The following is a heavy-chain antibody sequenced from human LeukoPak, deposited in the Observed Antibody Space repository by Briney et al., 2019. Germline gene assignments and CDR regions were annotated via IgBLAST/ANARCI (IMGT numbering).Heavy chain of an antibody. CDR1: GYTFTSYG. Sequence: RASVKVSCTASGYTFTSYGISWVRQAPGRGLEWMGWISAYNGNTNYAQKLQGRVTMTTDTSTSTAYMELRSLRSDDTAVYYCASDRDLSIRPSYYYYYGMDVWGQGTTVTVSS. CDR3: ASDRDLSIRPSYYYYYGMDV. CDR2: ISAYNGNT. J-gene: IGHJ6*02. D-gene: IGHD5-24*01. V-gene: IGHV1-18*01.